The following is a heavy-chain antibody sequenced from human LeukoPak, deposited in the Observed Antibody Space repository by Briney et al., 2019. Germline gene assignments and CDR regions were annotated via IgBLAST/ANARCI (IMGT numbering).Heavy chain of an antibody. CDR2: ISSTGSDI. V-gene: IGHV3-48*03. CDR1: GFIFSNYE. J-gene: IGHJ4*02. Sequence: PGGSLRLSCAGSGFIFSNYEMNWVRQAPGKGLEWVSYISSTGSDIYYADSVKGRFTISRDNSKNTLYLQMNSLRAEDTAVYYCAKDQDSSGYSVDYWGQGTLVTVSS. CDR3: AKDQDSSGYSVDY. D-gene: IGHD3-22*01.